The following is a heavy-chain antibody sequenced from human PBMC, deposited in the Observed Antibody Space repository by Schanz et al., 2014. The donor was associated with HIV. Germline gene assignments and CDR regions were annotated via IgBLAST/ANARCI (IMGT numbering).Heavy chain of an antibody. CDR2: LSASGPT. J-gene: IGHJ4*02. V-gene: IGHV4-4*07. CDR3: ARDNDPYYYDNGGHYDRLFDY. D-gene: IGHD3-22*01. CDR1: GGSVRDFY. Sequence: QLQLQESGSGLVKPSQTLSLTCTVSGGSVRDFYWSWIRQPAGKGLEWLGRLSASGPTEYNPSLRSRVTMSLDTSKEQSSLKLRSVTAADTAVYYCARDNDPYYYDNGGHYDRLFDYWGQGTLVTVSS.